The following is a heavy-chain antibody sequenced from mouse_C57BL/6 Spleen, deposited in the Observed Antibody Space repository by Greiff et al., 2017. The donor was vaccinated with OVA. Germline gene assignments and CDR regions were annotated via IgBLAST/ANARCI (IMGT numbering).Heavy chain of an antibody. CDR3: AREATVVATRAVDY. V-gene: IGHV1-64*01. CDR1: GYTFTSYW. Sequence: QVQLKESGAELVKPGASVKLSCKASGYTFTSYWMHWVKQRPGKGLEWIGMIHPNSGSTNYNEKFKSKATLTVDKSSSTAYMQLSSLTSEDSAVYYCAREATVVATRAVDYWGQGTSVTVSS. CDR2: IHPNSGST. J-gene: IGHJ4*01. D-gene: IGHD1-1*01.